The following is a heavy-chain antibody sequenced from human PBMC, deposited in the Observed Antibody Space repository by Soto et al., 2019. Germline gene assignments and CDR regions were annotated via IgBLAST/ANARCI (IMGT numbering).Heavy chain of an antibody. D-gene: IGHD6-19*01. J-gene: IGHJ4*02. V-gene: IGHV3-30*18. CDR1: GFTFSSYG. Sequence: GGSLRLSCAASGFTFSSYGMHWVRQAPGKGLEWVAVISYDGSNKYYADSVKGRFTISRDNSKNTLYLQMNSLRAEDTAVYYCAKGGYSSGWYFDYWGQGTLVTVSS. CDR3: AKGGYSSGWYFDY. CDR2: ISYDGSNK.